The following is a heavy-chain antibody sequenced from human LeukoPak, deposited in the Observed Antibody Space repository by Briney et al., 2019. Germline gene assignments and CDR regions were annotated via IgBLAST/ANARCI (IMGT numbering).Heavy chain of an antibody. CDR1: GFTVSSNY. CDR2: IYSGGRI. D-gene: IGHD1-14*01. CDR3: ARDNPLIGAMDY. J-gene: IGHJ4*02. Sequence: GGSLRLSCAASGFTVSSNYMSWVRQAPGKGLEWVSVIYSGGRIYYADSVKGRFTISRDSSKNTLYLQMDSLRAEDTAVYYCARDNPLIGAMDYWGQGTLVTVSS. V-gene: IGHV3-53*01.